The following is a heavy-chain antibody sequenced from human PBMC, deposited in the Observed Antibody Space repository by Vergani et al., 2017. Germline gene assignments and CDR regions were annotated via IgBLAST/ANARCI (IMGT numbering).Heavy chain of an antibody. D-gene: IGHD2-15*01. CDR3: ASKRGACSAAYCHSYDF. V-gene: IGHV4-39*01. CDR1: GDSVISTDYH. Sequence: QVQLQESGPGLVKPSETLSLTCTVSGDSVISTDYHWGWIRHPPGKGLEWIGSMDYSGSTSYNPSLESRISISFATPKNQFSLRLTSVTAADTAVYYCASKRGACSAAYCHSYDFWGPGTLVGVSS. J-gene: IGHJ4*02. CDR2: MDYSGST.